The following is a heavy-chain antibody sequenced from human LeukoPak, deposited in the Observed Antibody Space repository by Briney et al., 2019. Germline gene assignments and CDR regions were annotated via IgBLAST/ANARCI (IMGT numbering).Heavy chain of an antibody. J-gene: IGHJ4*02. CDR1: GGTFISYA. CDR3: ARGGYCSSTSCYFDY. D-gene: IGHD2-2*01. CDR2: IIPIFGTA. V-gene: IGHV1-69*13. Sequence: VKVSCKASGGTFISYAISWVRQAPGQGLEWMGGIIPIFGTANYAQKFQGRVTITADESTSTAYMELSSLRSEDTAVYYCARGGYCSSTSCYFDYWGQGTLVTVSS.